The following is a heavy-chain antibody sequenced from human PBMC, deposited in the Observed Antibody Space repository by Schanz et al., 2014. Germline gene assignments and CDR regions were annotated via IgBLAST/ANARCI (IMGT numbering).Heavy chain of an antibody. CDR3: VRLDVHDY. D-gene: IGHD3-16*01. CDR1: GFTFSDHY. Sequence: VQLVDSGGGLVQPGRSRRLSCEASGFTFSDHYMDWVRQAPGKGLEWVGRITNKPNNYNTEYAASVKGRFTISRDDSRNSLYLQMSSLKTEDTAVYYCVRLDVHDYWGQGTLVTVSA. J-gene: IGHJ4*02. V-gene: IGHV3-72*01. CDR2: ITNKPNNYNT.